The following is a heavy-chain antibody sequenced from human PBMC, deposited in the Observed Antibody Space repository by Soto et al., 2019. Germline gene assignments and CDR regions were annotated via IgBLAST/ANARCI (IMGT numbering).Heavy chain of an antibody. J-gene: IGHJ4*02. D-gene: IGHD5-18*01. CDR2: IKQDGSEK. CDR3: ARDLSGYSYFDY. Sequence: GESLKISCAASGFTFSSYWMSWVRQAPGKGLEWVANIKQDGSEKYYVDSVKGRFTISRDNAKNSLYLQMNSLRAEDTAVYYCARDLSGYSYFDYWGQGTLVTVSS. CDR1: GFTFSSYW. V-gene: IGHV3-7*01.